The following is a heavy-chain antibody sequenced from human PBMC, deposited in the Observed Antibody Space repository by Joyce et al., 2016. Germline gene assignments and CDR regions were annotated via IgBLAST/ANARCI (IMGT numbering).Heavy chain of an antibody. CDR2: IRRSSNTI. CDR3: ARATSYYFYYYMDV. CDR1: GFTFNTYS. V-gene: IGHV3-48*01. Sequence: EVQLVESGGGLVQPGGSLRLSRAASGFTFNTYSMNWVRQAPGKGLEWVSNIRRSSNTIYYVDSVKGRFTISRDNAKNSLCLQMNSLRAEDTAVYFCARATSYYFYYYMDVWGKGTTVTVSS. J-gene: IGHJ6*03.